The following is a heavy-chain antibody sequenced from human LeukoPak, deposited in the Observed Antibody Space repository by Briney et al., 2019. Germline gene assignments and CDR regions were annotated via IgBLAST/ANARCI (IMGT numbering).Heavy chain of an antibody. Sequence: PSETLSLTCTVSGDSIGTYFWNWIRRSAGEGLEWIGHVYDGGRTNYNPSLKGRVTISVDTSRNLFSLRLSSVTAADTAIYYCARDFVETGVVGFDMWGQGTMVTVSS. J-gene: IGHJ3*02. CDR1: GDSIGTYF. CDR3: ARDFVETGVVGFDM. D-gene: IGHD2-8*02. CDR2: VYDGGRT. V-gene: IGHV4-4*07.